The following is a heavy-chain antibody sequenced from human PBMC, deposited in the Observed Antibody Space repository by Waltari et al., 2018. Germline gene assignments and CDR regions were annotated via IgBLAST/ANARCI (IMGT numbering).Heavy chain of an antibody. CDR2: IRYDGSNK. J-gene: IGHJ3*02. D-gene: IGHD3-16*01. Sequence: QVQLVESGGGVVQPGGSLRLSCAASGFTFSSYGMHWVRQAPGKGLEWGAFIRYDGSNKYYADSVKGRFTISRDNSKNTLYLQMNSLRAEDTAVYYCAKADRRVGGAFDIWGQGTMVTVSS. CDR1: GFTFSSYG. CDR3: AKADRRVGGAFDI. V-gene: IGHV3-30*02.